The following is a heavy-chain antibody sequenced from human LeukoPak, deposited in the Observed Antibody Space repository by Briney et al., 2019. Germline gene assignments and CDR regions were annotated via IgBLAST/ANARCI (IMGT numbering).Heavy chain of an antibody. V-gene: IGHV3-48*01. Sequence: GGSLRLSCAASGFTFSSYSMNWVRQAPGKGLEWVSYISSSSSTIYYADSVKGRFTISRDNAKNSLYLQMNSLRAEDTAVHYCARAAAEHDAFDIWGQGTMVTVSS. D-gene: IGHD6-13*01. CDR3: ARAAAEHDAFDI. CDR1: GFTFSSYS. J-gene: IGHJ3*02. CDR2: ISSSSSTI.